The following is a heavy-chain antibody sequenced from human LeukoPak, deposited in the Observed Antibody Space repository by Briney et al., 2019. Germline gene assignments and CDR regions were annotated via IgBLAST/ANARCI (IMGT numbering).Heavy chain of an antibody. V-gene: IGHV4-39*01. CDR1: GGSISSSSYY. D-gene: IGHD3-3*01. CDR3: AGYYDFWSGYST. J-gene: IGHJ5*02. Sequence: SETLSLTCTVSGGSISSSSYYWGWIRQPPGKGLEWIGSIYYSGSTYYNPSLKSRVTISVDTSKNQFSLKLSSVTAADTAVYYCAGYYDFWSGYSTWGQGTLVTVSS. CDR2: IYYSGST.